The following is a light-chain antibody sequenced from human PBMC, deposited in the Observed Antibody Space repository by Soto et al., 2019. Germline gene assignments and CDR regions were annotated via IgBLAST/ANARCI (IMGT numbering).Light chain of an antibody. CDR3: SSYAGSDNPYV. V-gene: IGLV2-8*01. J-gene: IGLJ1*01. Sequence: QSVLTQPASVSASPGQSITISCTGTSGDIGGYDYVSWYQQHPGKAPKLMIYEVTKRPLGVPDRFSGSKSGNTASLTVSGLQAEDEADYYCSSYAGSDNPYVFGTGTKVTVL. CDR2: EVT. CDR1: SGDIGGYDY.